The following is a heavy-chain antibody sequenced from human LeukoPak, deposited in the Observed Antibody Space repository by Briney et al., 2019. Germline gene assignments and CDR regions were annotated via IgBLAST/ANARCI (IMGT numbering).Heavy chain of an antibody. Sequence: GGSLRLSCAASGFTFSSYTMNWVRQAPGKGLEWVSSISSSSNYIYYADSMKGRFTISRDNANNSLYLQMNSLRAEDTAVYYCAREDTFGGVIVSYWGQGTLVTVSS. CDR2: ISSSSNYI. V-gene: IGHV3-21*01. CDR1: GFTFSSYT. D-gene: IGHD3-16*02. J-gene: IGHJ4*02. CDR3: AREDTFGGVIVSY.